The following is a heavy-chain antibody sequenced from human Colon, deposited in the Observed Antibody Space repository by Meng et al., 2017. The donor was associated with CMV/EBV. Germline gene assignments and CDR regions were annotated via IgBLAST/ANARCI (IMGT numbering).Heavy chain of an antibody. CDR3: ARLRLRGSGSHPFDP. D-gene: IGHD3-22*01. J-gene: IGHJ5*02. Sequence: GESLKISCQGSGYNFAHYWIGWVRQMPGKGLEWMGMIYPGDSDSRYSPSFDGQVTFSADVSISTAYLQWSSLMASDTAMYFCARLRLRGSGSHPFDPWGQGTRVTVSS. CDR1: GYNFAHYW. V-gene: IGHV5-51*01. CDR2: IYPGDSDS.